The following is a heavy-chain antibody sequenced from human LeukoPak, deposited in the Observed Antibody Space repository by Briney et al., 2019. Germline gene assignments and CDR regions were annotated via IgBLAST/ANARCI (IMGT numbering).Heavy chain of an antibody. J-gene: IGHJ6*02. D-gene: IGHD3-9*01. Sequence: SETLSLTCTVSGGSISSSSYYWGWIRQPPGKGLEWIGSIYYSGSTYYNPSLKSRVTISVDTSKNQFSLKLSSVTAADTAVYYCARGLVRDVWGQGTTVTVSS. CDR2: IYYSGST. CDR3: ARGLVRDV. V-gene: IGHV4-39*01. CDR1: GGSISSSSYY.